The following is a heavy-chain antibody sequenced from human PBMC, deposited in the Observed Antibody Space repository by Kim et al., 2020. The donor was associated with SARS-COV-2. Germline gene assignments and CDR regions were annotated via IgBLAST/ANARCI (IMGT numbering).Heavy chain of an antibody. V-gene: IGHV4-39*01. CDR2: IYYSGST. CDR1: GGSISSSSYY. CDR3: ARVPDIVLGVYGMDV. Sequence: SETLSLTCTVSGGSISSSSYYWGWIRQPPGKGLEWIGSIYYSGSTYYNPSLKSRVTISVDTSKNQFSLKLSSVTAADTAVYYCARVPDIVLGVYGMDVWGQGTTVTVSS. D-gene: IGHD2-8*02. J-gene: IGHJ6*02.